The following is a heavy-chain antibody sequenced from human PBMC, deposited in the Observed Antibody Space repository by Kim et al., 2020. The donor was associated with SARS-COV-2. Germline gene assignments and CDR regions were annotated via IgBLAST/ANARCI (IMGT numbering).Heavy chain of an antibody. CDR1: GFTFSSYA. CDR2: ISGSGGST. V-gene: IGHV3-23*01. J-gene: IGHJ4*02. CDR3: AKASGEGYNYYGSGSYLYAGFDY. D-gene: IGHD3-10*01. Sequence: GGSLRLSCAASGFTFSSYAMSWVRQAPGKGLEWVSAISGSGGSTYYADSVKGRFTISRDNSKNTLYLQMNSLRAEDTAVYYCAKASGEGYNYYGSGSYLYAGFDYWGQGTLVTVSS.